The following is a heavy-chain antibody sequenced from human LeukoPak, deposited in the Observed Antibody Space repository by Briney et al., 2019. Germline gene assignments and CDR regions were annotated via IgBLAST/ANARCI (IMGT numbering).Heavy chain of an antibody. CDR2: IYYSGST. J-gene: IGHJ5*02. CDR1: GGSISSSSYY. CDR3: ARRYTIFGVARHGFDP. D-gene: IGHD3-3*01. V-gene: IGHV4-39*07. Sequence: SETLSLTCTVSGGSISSSSYYWGWIRQPPGKGLEWIGSIYYSGSTYYNPSLESRVTISVDPSKNQFSLKLSSVTAADTAVYYCARRYTIFGVARHGFDPWGQGTLVTVSS.